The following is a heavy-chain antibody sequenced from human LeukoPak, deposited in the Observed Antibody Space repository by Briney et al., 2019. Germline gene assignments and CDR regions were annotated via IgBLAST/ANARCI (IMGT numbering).Heavy chain of an antibody. D-gene: IGHD3-16*01. V-gene: IGHV1-2*02. CDR1: GYTFTGSY. CDR3: AREGPWGTTFDY. J-gene: IGHJ4*02. Sequence: PPLRVSSKAFGYTFTGSYMHWVRQAPGRGLGWRGGINPNSGGTNYAQKFQGRVTMTRDTSISTAYMELSRLRSDDTAVYYCAREGPWGTTFDYWDQGTLVTVSS. CDR2: INPNSGGT.